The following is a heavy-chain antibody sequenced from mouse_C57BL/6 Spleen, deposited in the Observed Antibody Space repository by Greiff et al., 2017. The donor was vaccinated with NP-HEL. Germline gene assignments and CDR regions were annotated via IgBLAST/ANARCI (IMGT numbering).Heavy chain of an antibody. J-gene: IGHJ3*01. CDR3: ASSYYYGSSYRPAWFAY. Sequence: VQLQQPGAELVRPGTSVKLSCKASGYTFTSYWMHWVKQRPGQGLEWIGVIDPSDSYTNYNQKFKGKATLTVDTSSSTAYMQLSSLTSEDSAVYYCASSYYYGSSYRPAWFAYWGQGTLVTVSA. CDR2: IDPSDSYT. CDR1: GYTFTSYW. D-gene: IGHD1-1*01. V-gene: IGHV1-59*01.